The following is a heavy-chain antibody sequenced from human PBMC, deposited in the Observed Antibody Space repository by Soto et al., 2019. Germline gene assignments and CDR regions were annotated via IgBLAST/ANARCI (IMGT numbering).Heavy chain of an antibody. Sequence: GASVKVSCKASGYTFTANYVHWVRLAPGQGLEWMGWINPHTGGTDYAQTFQGRVTMTRDTSISTAYMELSRLTSDDTAVYYCARYQYWSGYLDAWGKGTTVTVSS. CDR1: GYTFTANY. J-gene: IGHJ6*04. D-gene: IGHD3-3*01. CDR2: INPHTGGT. V-gene: IGHV1-2*02. CDR3: ARYQYWSGYLDA.